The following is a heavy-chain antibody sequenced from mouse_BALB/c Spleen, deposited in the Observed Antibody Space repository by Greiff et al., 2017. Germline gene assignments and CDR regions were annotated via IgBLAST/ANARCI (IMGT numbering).Heavy chain of an antibody. J-gene: IGHJ2*01. V-gene: IGHV2-2*02. CDR1: GFSLTSYG. Sequence: VKLLESGPGLVQPSQSLSITCTVSGFSLTSYGVHWVRQSPGKGLEWLGVIWSGGSTDYNAAFISRLSISKDNSKSQVFFKMNSLQANDTAIYYCARNGYYGDYFDYWGQGTTLTVSS. CDR2: IWSGGST. D-gene: IGHD2-3*01. CDR3: ARNGYYGDYFDY.